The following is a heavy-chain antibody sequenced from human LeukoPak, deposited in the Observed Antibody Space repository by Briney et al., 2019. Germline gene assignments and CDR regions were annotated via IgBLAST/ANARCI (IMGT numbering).Heavy chain of an antibody. Sequence: GGSLRLSCAASGFTFSIYWMSWVRQAPGKGLEWVANIKQDGSEKYYVDSVKGRFTISRDNAKNSLYLQMNSLRAEDTALYYCVKVYSSGWYGEVYFDYWGQGTLVTVSS. CDR2: IKQDGSEK. D-gene: IGHD6-19*01. CDR3: VKVYSSGWYGEVYFDY. J-gene: IGHJ4*02. V-gene: IGHV3-7*03. CDR1: GFTFSIYW.